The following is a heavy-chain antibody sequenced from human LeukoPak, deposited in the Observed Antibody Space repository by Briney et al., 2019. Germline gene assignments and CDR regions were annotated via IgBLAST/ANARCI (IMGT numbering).Heavy chain of an antibody. D-gene: IGHD6-19*01. CDR2: INHSGST. CDR3: ARGNSSDHVRWFDS. CDR1: GGSFSGYY. V-gene: IGHV4-34*01. Sequence: SETLSLTCAVYGGSFSGYYWTWIRQPPGKGLEWIGEINHSGSTNYKPSLKSRVTLSVDTSKNQFFLNLSSVTAADTALYYCARGNSSDHVRWFDSWAREPWSPSPQ. J-gene: IGHJ5*01.